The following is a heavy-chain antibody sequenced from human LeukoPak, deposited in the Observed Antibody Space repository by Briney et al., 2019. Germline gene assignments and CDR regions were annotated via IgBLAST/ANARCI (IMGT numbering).Heavy chain of an antibody. V-gene: IGHV5-51*01. Sequence: GESLKISCKGSGYSFTNYWIAWVRQVPGKGLEWMGIIYPGDSDTRYSPSFQGQVTISADKSISTAYLQWSSLKASDTAMYYCARHRYYYDSSGYTNWFDPWGQGTLVTVSS. J-gene: IGHJ5*02. D-gene: IGHD3-22*01. CDR1: GYSFTNYW. CDR2: IYPGDSDT. CDR3: ARHRYYYDSSGYTNWFDP.